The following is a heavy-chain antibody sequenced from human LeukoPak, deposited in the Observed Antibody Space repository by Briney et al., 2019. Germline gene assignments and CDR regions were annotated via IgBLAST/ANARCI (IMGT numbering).Heavy chain of an antibody. D-gene: IGHD6-6*01. CDR3: ARDGVFRSSAPDY. Sequence: GGSLRLSCAASRFTFSTYWMSWVRQAPGKGLEWVANIKQYGSEKYYVDSVKGRFTISRDNAKNSLYLQMNSLRAEDTAVYYCARDGVFRSSAPDYWGQGTLVTVSS. V-gene: IGHV3-7*01. CDR2: IKQYGSEK. CDR1: RFTFSTYW. J-gene: IGHJ4*02.